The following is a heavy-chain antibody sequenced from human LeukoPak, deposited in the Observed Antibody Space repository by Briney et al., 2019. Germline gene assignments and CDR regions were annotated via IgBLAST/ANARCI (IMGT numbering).Heavy chain of an antibody. CDR3: AKGNEVIPMGGLDY. D-gene: IGHD3-22*01. CDR2: ISWNSGSI. CDR1: GFTFDDYA. V-gene: IGHV3-9*01. Sequence: GGSLRLSCAASGFTFDDYAMHWVRQAPGKGLEWVSGISWNSGSIGYADSVKGRFTISRDNAKNSLYLQMNSLRAEDTALYYCAKGNEVIPMGGLDYWGQGTLVTVSS. J-gene: IGHJ4*02.